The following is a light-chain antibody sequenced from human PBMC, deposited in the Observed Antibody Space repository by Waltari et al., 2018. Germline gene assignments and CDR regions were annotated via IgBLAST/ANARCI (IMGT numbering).Light chain of an antibody. Sequence: QSVLTQPPSAPGNPGQSVTISCSGSSSNIGSNSVNWYQQLPGSAPKLLIYNVEHRPSGVPDRFSGSQSGTSASLAISGLQSEDEADYYCAAWDDSLNGWVFGGGTKLTVL. V-gene: IGLV1-44*01. CDR3: AAWDDSLNGWV. J-gene: IGLJ3*02. CDR1: SSNIGSNS. CDR2: NVE.